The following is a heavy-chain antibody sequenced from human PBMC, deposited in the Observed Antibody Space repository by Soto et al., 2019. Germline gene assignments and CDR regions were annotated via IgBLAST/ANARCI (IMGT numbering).Heavy chain of an antibody. D-gene: IGHD6-25*01. J-gene: IGHJ5*02. CDR2: IYYSGST. CDR1: GGSISSSSYY. Sequence: SETLSLTCTVSGGSISSSSYYWGWIRQPPGKGLEWIGSIYYSGSTYYNPSLKSRVTISVDTSKNQFSLKLSSVTAADTAVYYCERNTSRNAADPWGQGNLVTVSS. CDR3: ERNTSRNAADP. V-gene: IGHV4-39*01.